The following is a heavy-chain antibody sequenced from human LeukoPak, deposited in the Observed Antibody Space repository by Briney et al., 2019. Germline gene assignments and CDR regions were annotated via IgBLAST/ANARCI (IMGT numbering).Heavy chain of an antibody. V-gene: IGHV1-2*02. CDR2: INPNSGGT. CDR1: GYTFTDYY. J-gene: IGHJ4*02. D-gene: IGHD2-2*01. Sequence: ASVKVSCKASGYTFTDYYIHWVRQAPGQGLEWLGWINPNSGGTNYAQKFQGRVTMTRDMSISTAYMEMSRLRSDDTAVYYCARVDIPAATSRWEWGQGTLVTVSS. CDR3: ARVDIPAATSRWE.